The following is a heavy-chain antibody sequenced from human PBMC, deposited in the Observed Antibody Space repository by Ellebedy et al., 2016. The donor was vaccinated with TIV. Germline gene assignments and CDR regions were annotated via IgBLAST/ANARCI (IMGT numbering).Heavy chain of an antibody. V-gene: IGHV3-21*04. D-gene: IGHD2-2*01. CDR1: GFTFSSYS. J-gene: IGHJ4*02. CDR3: AKAIGYCSSTSCYVFDY. CDR2: ISTSSSYI. Sequence: GESLKISCAASGFTFSSYSMNWVRQAPGKGLEWVSSISTSSSYIYYADSVKGRFTISRDNSKNTLYLQMNSLRAEDTAVYYCAKAIGYCSSTSCYVFDYWGQGTLVTVSS.